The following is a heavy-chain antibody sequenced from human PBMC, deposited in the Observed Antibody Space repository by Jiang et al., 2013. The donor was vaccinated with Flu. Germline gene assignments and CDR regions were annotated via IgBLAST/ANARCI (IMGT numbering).Heavy chain of an antibody. CDR3: ARDRDILSREGFDF. D-gene: IGHD3-9*01. J-gene: IGHJ4*02. V-gene: IGHV4-39*07. Sequence: PSETLSLTCSVSGGSVSDSTYYWGWIRQSPGKGLEWIGSLYSGGITYYSPSLESRLSMSMDTSSNQFSLRLTSVTAADTAVYFCARDRDILSREGFDFWGQGALVTVSS. CDR2: LYSGGIT. CDR1: GGSVSDSTYY.